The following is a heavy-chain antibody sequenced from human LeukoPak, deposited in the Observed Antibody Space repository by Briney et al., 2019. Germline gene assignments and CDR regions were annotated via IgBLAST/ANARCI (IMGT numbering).Heavy chain of an antibody. CDR3: ARDYCSSTSCFDY. Sequence: SETLSLTCTVSGGSISTYYWSWIRQPPGKGLEWIGCIYYSGSTNYNPSLKSRVTISVDTSKNQFSLKLSSVTAADTAVYYCARDYCSSTSCFDYWGQGTLVTVSS. CDR2: IYYSGST. D-gene: IGHD2-2*01. V-gene: IGHV4-59*12. J-gene: IGHJ4*02. CDR1: GGSISTYY.